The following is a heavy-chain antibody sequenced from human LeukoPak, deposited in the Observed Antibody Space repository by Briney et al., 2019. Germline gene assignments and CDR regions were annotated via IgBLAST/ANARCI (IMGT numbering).Heavy chain of an antibody. V-gene: IGHV3-21*01. CDR3: ARAWSYGRRPARYMAV. CDR2: ISSSSSYI. CDR1: GFTFSSYS. Sequence: GGSLRLSCAASGFTFSSYSMNWVRQAPGKGLEWVSSISSSSSYIYYADSVKGRFTISRDNAKNSLYLQMNSLRAEDTAVYYCARAWSYGRRPARYMAVWGKGTTVTISS. J-gene: IGHJ6*03. D-gene: IGHD5-18*01.